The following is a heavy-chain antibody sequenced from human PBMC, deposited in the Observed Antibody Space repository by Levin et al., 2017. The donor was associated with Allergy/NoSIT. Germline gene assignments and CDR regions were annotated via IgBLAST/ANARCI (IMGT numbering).Heavy chain of an antibody. D-gene: IGHD4-17*01. CDR3: ARYLDGDYESAFDI. CDR2: IWYDGSNK. Sequence: GESLKISCAASGFTFSSYGMHWVRQAPGKGLEWVAVIWYDGSNKYYADSVKGRFTISRDNSKNTLYLQMNSLRAEDTAVYYCARYLDGDYESAFDIWGQGTMVTVSS. CDR1: GFTFSSYG. V-gene: IGHV3-33*01. J-gene: IGHJ3*02.